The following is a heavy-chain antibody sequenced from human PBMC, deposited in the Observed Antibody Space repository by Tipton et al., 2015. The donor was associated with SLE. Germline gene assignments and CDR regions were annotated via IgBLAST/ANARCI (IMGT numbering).Heavy chain of an antibody. Sequence: TLSLTCTVSGGSISSYYWSWIRQPPGKGLEWIGYIYYSGGTNYNPSLKSRVTISVDTSKNQFSLKLSSVTAADTAVYYCARGWVAAAGTVWFDPWGQGTLVTVSS. CDR3: ARGWVAAAGTVWFDP. CDR2: IYYSGGT. V-gene: IGHV4-59*01. CDR1: GGSISSYY. J-gene: IGHJ5*02. D-gene: IGHD6-13*01.